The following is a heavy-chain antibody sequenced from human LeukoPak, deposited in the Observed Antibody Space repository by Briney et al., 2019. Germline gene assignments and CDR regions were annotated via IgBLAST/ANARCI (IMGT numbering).Heavy chain of an antibody. Sequence: PSETLSLTCTVSGGSISRSSYYWGWVRQPPGKGLDWIGSVYYSGSAFYNPSLKSRVTISADTSKNQFSLNLNSVTAADTAVYHCASHSSDLHYWGQGTLVTVSS. CDR3: ASHSSDLHY. J-gene: IGHJ4*02. CDR1: GGSISRSSYY. D-gene: IGHD6-19*01. V-gene: IGHV4-39*01. CDR2: VYYSGSA.